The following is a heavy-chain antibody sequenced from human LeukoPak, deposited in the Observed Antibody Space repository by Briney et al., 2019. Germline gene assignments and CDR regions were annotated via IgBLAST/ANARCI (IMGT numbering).Heavy chain of an antibody. CDR1: GYTFTSYG. D-gene: IGHD4-17*01. Sequence: ASVKVSCKPSGYTFTSYGISWVRQAPGQGLEWMGWISAYNGNTDSAQKLQGRVTMTTDTSTSTAYMELRSLRSDDTAIYYCARDRAPTTRGIDYWGQGTLVTVSS. V-gene: IGHV1-18*01. CDR2: ISAYNGNT. CDR3: ARDRAPTTRGIDY. J-gene: IGHJ4*02.